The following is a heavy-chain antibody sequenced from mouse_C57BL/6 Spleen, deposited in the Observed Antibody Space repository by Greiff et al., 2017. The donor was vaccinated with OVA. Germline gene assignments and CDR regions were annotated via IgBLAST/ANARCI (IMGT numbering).Heavy chain of an antibody. J-gene: IGHJ4*01. V-gene: IGHV1-81*01. D-gene: IGHD2-5*01. CDR1: GYTFTSYG. CDR2: IYPRSGNT. CDR3: AFDSNNEDGAMDY. Sequence: VQLKESGAELARPGASVKLSCKASGYTFTSYGISWVKQRTGQGLEWIGEIYPRSGNTYYNEKFKGKATLTAYKSSSTAYMELRSLTSEDSAVYFCAFDSNNEDGAMDYWGQGTSVTVSS.